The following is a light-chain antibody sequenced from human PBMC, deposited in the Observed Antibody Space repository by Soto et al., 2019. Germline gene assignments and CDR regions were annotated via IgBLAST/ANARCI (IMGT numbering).Light chain of an antibody. V-gene: IGKV3-20*01. CDR2: GAY. Sequence: EIVLTQSPATLSVSPGGRATFSCRASQSVSSNLAWYQQRPGQAPRLLIYGAYTRATGIADRFSGSGSGTDFTLTISRLEPEDFAVYYCQLYGTSPKTFGQGTKVDIK. CDR3: QLYGTSPKT. CDR1: QSVSSN. J-gene: IGKJ1*01.